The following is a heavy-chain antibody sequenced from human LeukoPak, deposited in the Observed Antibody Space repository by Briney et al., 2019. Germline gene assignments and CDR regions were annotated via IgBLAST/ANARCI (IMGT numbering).Heavy chain of an antibody. CDR1: GGSVSSGDYY. D-gene: IGHD7-27*01. J-gene: IGHJ4*02. CDR2: FYYSGST. CDR3: ASEWGHYFDY. Sequence: SETLSLTCTVSGGSVSSGDYYWSWIRQPPGKGLEWIGYFYYSGSTYYNPSLKSRVTISVDTSKNQFSLKLSSVTAADTAVYYCASEWGHYFDYWGQGTLVTVSS. V-gene: IGHV4-30-4*01.